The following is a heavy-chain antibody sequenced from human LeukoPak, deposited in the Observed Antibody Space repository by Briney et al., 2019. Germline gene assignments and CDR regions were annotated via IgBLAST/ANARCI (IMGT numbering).Heavy chain of an antibody. CDR3: ARGPRITIFGVVMANDAFDI. D-gene: IGHD3-3*01. V-gene: IGHV1-2*02. CDR1: GYTFTAYY. Sequence: ASVKVSCKASGYTFTAYYVHWVRQAPGQGLEWIGWINPNTGDTNYAPKFQGRVTMTRDTSSSTAYMELSRLRFDDTVVYYCARGPRITIFGVVMANDAFDIWGQGTMVTVSS. CDR2: INPNTGDT. J-gene: IGHJ3*02.